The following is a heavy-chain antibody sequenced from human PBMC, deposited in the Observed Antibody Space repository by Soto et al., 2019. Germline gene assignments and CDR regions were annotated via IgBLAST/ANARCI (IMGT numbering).Heavy chain of an antibody. V-gene: IGHV1-69*12. CDR2: IIPIFGTA. Sequence: QVQLVQSGAEVKKPGSSVKVSCKASGGTFSSYAISWVRQAPGQGLEWMGGIIPIFGTANYAQKFQGRVTITADESTSTAYMELRSLRSEDTAVYYCARDQYDSSGYYYYYYGMDVWGQGTTVTVSS. J-gene: IGHJ6*02. CDR3: ARDQYDSSGYYYYYYGMDV. D-gene: IGHD3-22*01. CDR1: GGTFSSYA.